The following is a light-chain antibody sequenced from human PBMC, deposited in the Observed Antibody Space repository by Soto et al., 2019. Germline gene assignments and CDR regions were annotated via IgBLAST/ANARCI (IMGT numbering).Light chain of an antibody. CDR3: QQFSSYPLT. CDR1: RSVNSNY. Sequence: EIVMTQSPGTLSLSPGEGATLSCRASRSVNSNYLAWYQQKPGQAPSLLTYGASSRATDVPDRFSASGSGTDFALTISRLEPEDFAVYYCQQFSSYPLTFGQGTRLEIK. CDR2: GAS. J-gene: IGKJ5*01. V-gene: IGKV3-20*01.